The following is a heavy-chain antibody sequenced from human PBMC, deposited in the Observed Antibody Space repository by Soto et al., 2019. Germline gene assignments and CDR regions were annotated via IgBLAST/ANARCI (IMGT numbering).Heavy chain of an antibody. J-gene: IGHJ3*01. D-gene: IGHD1-26*01. Sequence: GESLKISWKASEFITSNFWIGWVRQMSGKGLEWMGMIYPGDSETRVSPSFQGQVTISADKSITTAFLQWSSLKASDTAMYYCARHEVGATSAFDLWGQGTMVTVSS. CDR1: EFITSNFW. V-gene: IGHV5-51*01. CDR2: IYPGDSET. CDR3: ARHEVGATSAFDL.